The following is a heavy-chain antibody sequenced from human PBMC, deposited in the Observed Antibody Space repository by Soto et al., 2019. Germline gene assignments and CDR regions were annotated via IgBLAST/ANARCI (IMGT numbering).Heavy chain of an antibody. V-gene: IGHV3-23*04. CDR2: INGGSTP. D-gene: IGHD3-3*01. CDR1: GFTFSSYA. CDR3: AKDKDWSGVYGMDV. J-gene: IGHJ6*02. Sequence: VQLVESGGGVVQPGRSLRLSCAASGFTFSSYAMNWVRQAPGKGLEWVTTINGGSTPYYADSVKGRFTISRDNSKSTLYLQMSSLRAEDSAVYYCAKDKDWSGVYGMDVWGQGTTVTVSS.